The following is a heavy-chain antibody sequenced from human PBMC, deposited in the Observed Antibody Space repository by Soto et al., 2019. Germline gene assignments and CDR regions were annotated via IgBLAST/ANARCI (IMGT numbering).Heavy chain of an antibody. CDR3: ARRFVNMVRAVITYYYGMDV. J-gene: IGHJ6*02. CDR1: GGSISSSSYY. V-gene: IGHV4-39*01. D-gene: IGHD3-10*01. Sequence: SETLSLTCTVSGGSISSSSYYWGWIRQPPGKGLEWIGSIYYSGSTYYNPSLKGRVTISVDTSKNQFSLKLSSVTAADTAVYYCARRFVNMVRAVITYYYGMDVWGQGTTVTVSS. CDR2: IYYSGST.